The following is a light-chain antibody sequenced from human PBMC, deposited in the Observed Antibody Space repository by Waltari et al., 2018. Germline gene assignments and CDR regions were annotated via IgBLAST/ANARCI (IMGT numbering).Light chain of an antibody. V-gene: IGLV1-51*01. J-gene: IGLJ2*01. Sequence: QSVLTQPPSVSAAPGQKVTIPCSGSSPNIGNNYVSWYQQFPGTAPKLLIYENNKRPSGTPGRFSGSKSGTSATLDIHGLQTGDEANYYCGTWDSSLSVGVLGGGTKVTVL. CDR2: ENN. CDR3: GTWDSSLSVGV. CDR1: SPNIGNNY.